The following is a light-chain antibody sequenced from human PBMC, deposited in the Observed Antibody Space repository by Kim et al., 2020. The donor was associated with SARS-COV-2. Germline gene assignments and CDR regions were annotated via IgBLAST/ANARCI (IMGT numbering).Light chain of an antibody. Sequence: QTVVTQEPSLTVSPGGTVTLTCASSTGAVTSGYYPSWFQQKPGQVPRALIYSTNNRHSWTPARFSGSLFGGKAALTLSGVQPEDEAEYYCLLYYGGVWVFGGGTKLTVL. J-gene: IGLJ3*02. CDR2: STN. CDR1: TGAVTSGYY. V-gene: IGLV7-43*01. CDR3: LLYYGGVWV.